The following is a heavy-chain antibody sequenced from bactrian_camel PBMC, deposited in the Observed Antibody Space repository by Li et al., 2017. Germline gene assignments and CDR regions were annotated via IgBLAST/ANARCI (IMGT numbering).Heavy chain of an antibody. Sequence: VQLVESGGGSVQAGGSLRLSCAASGYTYSDHCMGWFRQAPGKEREGVAAIYSGGDRTFYGDSVKGRFTISQDNAGNTVYLHMNSLRPEDTAMYYCAARFAGPSLCASTDYAYWGQGTQVTVS. CDR2: IYSGGDRT. V-gene: IGHV3S31*01. D-gene: IGHD1*01. CDR3: AARFAGPSLCASTDYAY. CDR1: GYTYSDHC. J-gene: IGHJ4*01.